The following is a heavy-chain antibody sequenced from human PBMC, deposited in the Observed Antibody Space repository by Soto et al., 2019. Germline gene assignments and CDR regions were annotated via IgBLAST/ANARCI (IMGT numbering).Heavy chain of an antibody. CDR3: ARKGLYDYYYYMEV. J-gene: IGHJ6*03. CDR2: ISAYNGNT. CDR1: GYTFTSYG. D-gene: IGHD3-22*01. V-gene: IGHV1-18*01. Sequence: GASVKVSCKASGYTFTSYGISWVRQAPGQGLEWMGWISAYNGNTKYSQKFQGRVTITRDTSASTAYMELSSLRSEDTAVYYCARKGLYDYYYYMEVWGKGTTVTVSS.